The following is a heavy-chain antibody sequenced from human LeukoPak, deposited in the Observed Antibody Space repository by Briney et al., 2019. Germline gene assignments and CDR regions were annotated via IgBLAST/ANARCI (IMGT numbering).Heavy chain of an antibody. CDR2: IYPGDSDT. J-gene: IGHJ6*03. CDR3: ARDVVPAAPVYYYYYMDV. D-gene: IGHD2-2*01. CDR1: GYSFTSYW. Sequence: GESLKISCKGSGYSFTSYWIGWVRQMPGKGLEWMGIIYPGDSDTRYSPSFQGQVTISADKSISTAYLQWSSLKASDTAMYYCARDVVPAAPVYYYYYMDVWGKGTTVTVSS. V-gene: IGHV5-51*01.